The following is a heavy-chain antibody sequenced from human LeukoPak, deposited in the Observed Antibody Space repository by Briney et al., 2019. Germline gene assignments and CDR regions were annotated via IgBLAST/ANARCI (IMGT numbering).Heavy chain of an antibody. D-gene: IGHD3-16*01. V-gene: IGHV3-23*01. CDR2: ISGSGGST. J-gene: IGHJ3*02. CDR1: GFTFSSYA. CDR3: AKAPTDYSGAIDI. Sequence: GGSLRLSCAASGFTFSSYAMSWVRQAPGKGLEWVSAISGSGGSTYYAVSVKGRFTISRDNAKNSLYLQMNSLRAEDTAFYYCAKAPTDYSGAIDIWGQGTVVTVSS.